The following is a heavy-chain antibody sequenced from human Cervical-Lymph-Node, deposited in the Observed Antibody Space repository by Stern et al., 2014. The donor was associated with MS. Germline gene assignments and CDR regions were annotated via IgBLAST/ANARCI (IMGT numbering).Heavy chain of an antibody. D-gene: IGHD4-23*01. J-gene: IGHJ6*02. CDR1: GYTFTAFP. CDR2: INTNTGHP. CDR3: ARVWSEYGGYGMDV. Sequence: VQLVESGSELRMPGASVKVSCKPSGYTFTAFPMNWVRQAPGQGLAWMGWINTNTGHPTYAQGFTGRFVFSLDTSVSTAYLQISSLKAEDTAVYYCARVWSEYGGYGMDVWGQGTTVTVFS. V-gene: IGHV7-4-1*02.